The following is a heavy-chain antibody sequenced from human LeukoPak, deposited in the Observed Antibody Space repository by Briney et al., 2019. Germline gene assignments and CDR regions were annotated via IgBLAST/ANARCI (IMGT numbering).Heavy chain of an antibody. CDR2: IRYDGSNK. CDR1: GLTFSSYG. Sequence: GGSLRLSCAASGLTFSSYGMHWVRQAPGKGLEWVAFIRYDGSNKYYADSVKGRFTISRDNSKNTLYLQMNSLRAEDTAVYYCAKEGPYSSGWFPIDYWGQGTLVTVSS. J-gene: IGHJ4*02. CDR3: AKEGPYSSGWFPIDY. D-gene: IGHD6-19*01. V-gene: IGHV3-30*02.